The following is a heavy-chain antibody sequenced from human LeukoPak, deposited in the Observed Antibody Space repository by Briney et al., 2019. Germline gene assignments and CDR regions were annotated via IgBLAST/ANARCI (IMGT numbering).Heavy chain of an antibody. CDR3: ATTDIVVVVAATRTRNNWFDP. V-gene: IGHV1-2*02. CDR2: INPNSGGT. D-gene: IGHD2-15*01. Sequence: SVKVSCKASGYTFTGYYMHWVRQAPGQGLEWMGWINPNSGGTNYAQKFQGRVTMTRDTSISTAYMELSWLRSDDTAVYYCATTDIVVVVAATRTRNNWFDPWGQGTLVTVSS. CDR1: GYTFTGYY. J-gene: IGHJ5*02.